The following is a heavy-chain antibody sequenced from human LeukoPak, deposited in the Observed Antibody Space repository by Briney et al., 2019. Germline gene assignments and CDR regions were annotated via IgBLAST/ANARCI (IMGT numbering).Heavy chain of an antibody. Sequence: GGSLRLSCAASGFTVSSNYMGWVRQAPGKGLDWVSVIYSGGSAYYADSVKSRFTISRDSSKNILHLQMNSLTAEDTAVYYCARGSSLAAVARGFDYWGQGTLVTVSS. V-gene: IGHV3-66*02. CDR3: ARGSSLAAVARGFDY. CDR2: IYSGGSA. CDR1: GFTVSSNY. D-gene: IGHD6-19*01. J-gene: IGHJ4*02.